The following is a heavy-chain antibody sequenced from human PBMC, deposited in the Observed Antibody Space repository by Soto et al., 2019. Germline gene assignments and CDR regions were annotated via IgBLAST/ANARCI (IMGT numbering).Heavy chain of an antibody. Sequence: PWETLSLTCAVSGGSISSGGYSWSWIRQPPRKGLEWIGCIYHSGSTYYNPSLKSRVTISVDRSKNQFSLKLSSVTAADTAVYYCARGFSGRLDYWGQGXLVTVSS. D-gene: IGHD3-10*01. CDR2: IYHSGST. CDR3: ARGFSGRLDY. V-gene: IGHV4-30-2*01. J-gene: IGHJ4*02. CDR1: GGSISSGGYS.